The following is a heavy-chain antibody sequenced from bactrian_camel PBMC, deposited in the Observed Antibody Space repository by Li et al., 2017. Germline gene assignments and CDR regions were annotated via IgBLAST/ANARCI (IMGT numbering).Heavy chain of an antibody. J-gene: IGHJ4*01. CDR1: ESIISTYS. CDR2: IATGEYRGGGNT. Sequence: DVQLVESGGGSVQTGGSLKLSCTASESIISTYSMGWFRQAPGKEREGVAVIATGEYRGGGNTYYLDSVKGRFSISQDNAKNTVYLQMNSLKPDDTGMYYCAARRSLSQIRYFSIYDYDYWGLGTQVTVS. D-gene: IGHD5*01. V-gene: IGHV3S40*01. CDR3: AARRSLSQIRYFSIYDYDY.